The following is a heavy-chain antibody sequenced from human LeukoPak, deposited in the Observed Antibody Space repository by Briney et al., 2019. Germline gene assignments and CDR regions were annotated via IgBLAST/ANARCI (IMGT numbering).Heavy chain of an antibody. Sequence: ASVKVSCKASGYTFTSYDINWVRQATGQGLEWMGWMNPNSGNTGYAQKFQGRVTITRNTSISTAYMELSSPRSEDTAVYYCARGRGRAYGSGKEYYFDYWGQGTLVTVSS. CDR2: MNPNSGNT. CDR1: GYTFTSYD. D-gene: IGHD3-10*01. J-gene: IGHJ4*02. V-gene: IGHV1-8*03. CDR3: ARGRGRAYGSGKEYYFDY.